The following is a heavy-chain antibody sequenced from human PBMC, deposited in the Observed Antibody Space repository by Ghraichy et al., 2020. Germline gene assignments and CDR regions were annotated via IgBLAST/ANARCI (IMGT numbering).Heavy chain of an antibody. CDR2: IQYSEGT. D-gene: IGHD3-22*01. J-gene: IGHJ4*02. CDR3: ASTRLNEKNAFHTYYYESRGYPFDY. CDR1: GVSISTSLYY. Sequence: SETLSLTCTVSGVSISTSLYYWGWIRQPPGKGLEWIGNIQYSEGTDYNPSLRSRVTISVDTSKNQFTLKLNSVTAADTAVYYCASTRLNEKNAFHTYYYESRGYPFDYWGQGTLVTVSS. V-gene: IGHV4-39*01.